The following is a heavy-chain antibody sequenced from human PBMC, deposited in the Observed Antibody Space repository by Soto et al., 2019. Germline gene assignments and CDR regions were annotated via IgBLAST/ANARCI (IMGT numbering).Heavy chain of an antibody. V-gene: IGHV3-30-3*01. CDR2: ISYDGSNK. Sequence: GGSLRLSCAASGFTFSSYAMHWVRQAPGKGLEWVAVISYDGSNKYYADSVKGRFTISRDNSKNTLYLQMNSLRAEDTAVYYCARTYYLDYWGQGTLVTVSS. CDR1: GFTFSSYA. J-gene: IGHJ4*02. CDR3: ARTYYLDY.